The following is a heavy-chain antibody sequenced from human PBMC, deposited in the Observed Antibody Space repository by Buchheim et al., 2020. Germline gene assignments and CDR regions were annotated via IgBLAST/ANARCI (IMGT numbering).Heavy chain of an antibody. CDR2: ISSGSNII. CDR3: ARDANWNPDY. V-gene: IGHV3-48*04. Sequence: EVQLVESGGGLVQPGGSLRLSCAASGFTISSYSMIWVRQAPGKGLEWVSFISSGSNIIYYADSVKGRFTISSDNAKNSLFLQMNSLRGEDTAVYYCARDANWNPDYWGQGTL. D-gene: IGHD1-20*01. CDR1: GFTISSYS. J-gene: IGHJ4*02.